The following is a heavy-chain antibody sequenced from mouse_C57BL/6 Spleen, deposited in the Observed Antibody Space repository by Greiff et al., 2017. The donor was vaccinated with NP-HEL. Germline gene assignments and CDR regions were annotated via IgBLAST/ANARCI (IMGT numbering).Heavy chain of an antibody. D-gene: IGHD2-1*01. Sequence: EVQLVESGPELVKPGASVKIPCKASGYTFTDYNMDWVKQSHGKSLEWIGDINPNNGGTIYNQKFKGKATLTVDKSSSTAYMELRSLTSEDTAVYYCAIGNYVGAMDYWGQGTSVTVSS. J-gene: IGHJ4*01. CDR3: AIGNYVGAMDY. CDR1: GYTFTDYN. V-gene: IGHV1-18*01. CDR2: INPNNGGT.